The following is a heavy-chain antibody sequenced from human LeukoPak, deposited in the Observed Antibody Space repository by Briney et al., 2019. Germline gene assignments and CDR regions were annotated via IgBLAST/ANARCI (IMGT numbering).Heavy chain of an antibody. CDR2: IYYSGST. V-gene: IGHV4-59*01. J-gene: IGHJ6*03. CDR3: ARSDDILTGRNGDYYYYYMDV. CDR1: GGSISSYY. D-gene: IGHD3-9*01. Sequence: SETLSLTCTVSGGSISSYYWSWIRQPPGKGLEWIGYIYYSGSTNYNPSLKSRVTISVDTSKNQFSLKLSSVTAADTAVYYCARSDDILTGRNGDYYYYYMDVWGKGTTVTVSS.